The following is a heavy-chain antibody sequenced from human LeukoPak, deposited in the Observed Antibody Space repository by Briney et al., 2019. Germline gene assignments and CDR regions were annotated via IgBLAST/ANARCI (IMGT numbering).Heavy chain of an antibody. Sequence: IPGGSLRLSCAASGFTFSSYSMNWVRQAPGKGLEWVSSISSSSDYIYYADSMKGRFTISRDNAKNSLYLQMNSLRAEDPAVYYCANTYCSGGSCYWAFDYWGQGTLITVSS. D-gene: IGHD2-15*01. CDR2: ISSSSDYI. J-gene: IGHJ4*02. V-gene: IGHV3-21*01. CDR1: GFTFSSYS. CDR3: ANTYCSGGSCYWAFDY.